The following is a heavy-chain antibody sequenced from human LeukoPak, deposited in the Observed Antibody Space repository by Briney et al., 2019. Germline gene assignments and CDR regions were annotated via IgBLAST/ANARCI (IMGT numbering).Heavy chain of an antibody. CDR3: ASSYDFWWYFDY. CDR2: IYSGGST. CDR1: GFTFSSNY. V-gene: IGHV3-66*01. D-gene: IGHD3-3*01. Sequence: GGSLRLSCAASGFTFSSNYMSWVRQAPGKGLEGVSVIYSGGSTYYADSVKGRFTISRDNSKNTLYLQMNSLRAEDTAVYYCASSYDFWWYFDYWGQGTLVTVSS. J-gene: IGHJ4*02.